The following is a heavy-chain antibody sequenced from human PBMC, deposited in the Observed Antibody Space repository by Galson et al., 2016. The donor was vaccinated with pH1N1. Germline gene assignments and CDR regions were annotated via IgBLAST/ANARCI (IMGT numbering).Heavy chain of an antibody. D-gene: IGHD1-26*01. Sequence: FLRLSCAASGFTFTAYSMIWVRQAAGKGLEWVSSITSNSFYMYYADSVKGRFTISRDNAKNSLYLHINNLRAEDTAVYYCARDPGRPRLYYMDVWGKGTTVTVSS. J-gene: IGHJ6*03. CDR2: ITSNSFYM. CDR1: GFTFTAYS. CDR3: ARDPGRPRLYYMDV. V-gene: IGHV3-21*06.